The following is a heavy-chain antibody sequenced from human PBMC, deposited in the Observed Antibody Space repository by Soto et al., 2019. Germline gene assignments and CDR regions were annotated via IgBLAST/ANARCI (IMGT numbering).Heavy chain of an antibody. Sequence: PSETLSLTCAVYGGSFSGYYWSWIRQPPGKGLEWIGEINHSGSTNYNPSLKSRVTISVDTSKNQFSLKLSSVTAADTAVYYCARGGEQLVDFFDYWGRGTLVTVSS. V-gene: IGHV4-34*01. CDR2: INHSGST. J-gene: IGHJ4*02. D-gene: IGHD6-6*01. CDR1: GGSFSGYY. CDR3: ARGGEQLVDFFDY.